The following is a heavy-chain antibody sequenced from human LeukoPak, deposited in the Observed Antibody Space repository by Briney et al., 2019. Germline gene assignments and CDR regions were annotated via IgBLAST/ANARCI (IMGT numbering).Heavy chain of an antibody. CDR1: GGSISSYY. CDR3: AREGDRFGDFDY. D-gene: IGHD3-10*01. V-gene: IGHV4-59*01. J-gene: IGHJ4*02. Sequence: SETLSLTCTVSGGSISSYYWSWIRQPPGKGLEWIGNIYYSGSTNYNPSLKSRVTISVDTSKNQFSLKLSSVTAADTAVYYCAREGDRFGDFDYWGQGTLVTVSS. CDR2: IYYSGST.